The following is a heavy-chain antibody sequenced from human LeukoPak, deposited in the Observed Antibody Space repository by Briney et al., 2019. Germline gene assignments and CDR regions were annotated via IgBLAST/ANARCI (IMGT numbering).Heavy chain of an antibody. CDR2: IKQDGSEK. Sequence: GGSLRLSCAASGFTFRSYWMSWVRQAPGKGLEWVANIKQDGSEKYYVDSVKGRLTISRDNAKNSLYLQMNSLRAEDTAVYYCARDREDIVVVPAAKLGYYYYMDVWGKGTTVTVSS. D-gene: IGHD2-2*01. J-gene: IGHJ6*03. CDR3: ARDREDIVVVPAAKLGYYYYMDV. CDR1: GFTFRSYW. V-gene: IGHV3-7*01.